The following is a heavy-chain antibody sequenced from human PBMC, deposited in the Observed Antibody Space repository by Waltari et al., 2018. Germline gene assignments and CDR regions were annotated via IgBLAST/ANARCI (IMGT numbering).Heavy chain of an antibody. CDR2: IWYDGSNK. D-gene: IGHD5-18*01. CDR3: ARDEESGYSYGFPTYSFDY. Sequence: QVQLVESGGGVVQPGRSLRLSCAAYGFTFSSHGMHWVLQAPGTRLEWVAVIWYDGSNKYYADSVKGRFTISRDNSKNTLYLQMHSLRAEDTAVYYCARDEESGYSYGFPTYSFDYWGQGTLVTVSS. V-gene: IGHV3-33*08. CDR1: GFTFSSHG. J-gene: IGHJ4*02.